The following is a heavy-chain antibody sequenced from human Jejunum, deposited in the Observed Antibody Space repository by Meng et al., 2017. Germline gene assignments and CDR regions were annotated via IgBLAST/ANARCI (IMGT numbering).Heavy chain of an antibody. Sequence: ASVKVSCKASGYTFTNYAINWVRQAPGQGLEWLGWINTKTGTSMFAQGFTGRFVFSLDTSVSAAYLRINSLKAEDSAVYYCARVRALAGQGLGYWGQGTLVTVSS. CDR2: INTKTGTS. CDR1: GYTFTNYA. V-gene: IGHV7-4-1*02. D-gene: IGHD6-19*01. CDR3: ARVRALAGQGLGY. J-gene: IGHJ4*02.